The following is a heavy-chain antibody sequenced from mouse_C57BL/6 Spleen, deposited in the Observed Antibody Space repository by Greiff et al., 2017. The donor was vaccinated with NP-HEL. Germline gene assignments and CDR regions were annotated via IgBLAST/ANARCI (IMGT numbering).Heavy chain of an antibody. CDR1: GYTFTTYP. CDR2: FHPYNDDT. V-gene: IGHV1-47*01. J-gene: IGHJ3*01. D-gene: IGHD1-1*01. Sequence: QVQLQQSGAELVKPGASVKMSCKASGYTFTTYPIEWMKQNHGQSLEWIGNFHPYNDDTKYNEKFKGKATLTVEKSSSTVYLELSRLTSDDAAVYYGSRTDGSSYGFAYWGQGTLVTVSA. CDR3: SRTDGSSYGFAY.